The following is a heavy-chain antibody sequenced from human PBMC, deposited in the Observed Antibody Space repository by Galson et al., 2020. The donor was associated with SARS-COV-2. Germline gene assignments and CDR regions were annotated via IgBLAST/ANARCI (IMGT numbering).Heavy chain of an antibody. D-gene: IGHD6-19*01. V-gene: IGHV3-21*01. CDR1: GFTFSSYS. J-gene: IGHJ4*02. Sequence: GESLKISCAASGFTFSSYSMNWVRQAPGKGLEWVSSISSSSSYIYYADSVKGRFTISRDNAKNSLYLQMNSLRAEDTAVYYCARDSWAGANFDYCGQGTLVTVSS. CDR3: ARDSWAGANFDY. CDR2: ISSSSSYI.